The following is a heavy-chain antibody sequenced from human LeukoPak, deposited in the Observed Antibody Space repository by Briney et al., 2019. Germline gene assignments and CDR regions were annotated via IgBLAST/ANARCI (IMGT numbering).Heavy chain of an antibody. J-gene: IGHJ5*02. CDR2: IYYSGST. Sequence: SETLSLTCTVSGGSISSYYWSWIRQPPGKGLEWIGYIYYSGSTNYNPSLKSRVTISVDTSKNQFSLKLSSVTAADTAVYYCARGPTFWSGPPWFDPWGQGTLVTVSS. CDR3: ARGPTFWSGPPWFDP. V-gene: IGHV4-59*01. CDR1: GGSISSYY. D-gene: IGHD3-3*01.